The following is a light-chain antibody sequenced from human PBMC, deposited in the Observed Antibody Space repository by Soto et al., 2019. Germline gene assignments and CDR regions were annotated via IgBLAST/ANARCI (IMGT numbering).Light chain of an antibody. Sequence: QSALTQPASVSGSPGQSIAISCTGTSSDVGAYDSVCWYQQHPGKAPKLIIFGVSNRPSGVSNRFSGHKSGNTASLTISGLQAEDEDYYYCSSYTGDSSYVFGTGTKLTVL. J-gene: IGLJ1*01. V-gene: IGLV2-14*03. CDR1: SSDVGAYDS. CDR3: SSYTGDSSYV. CDR2: GVS.